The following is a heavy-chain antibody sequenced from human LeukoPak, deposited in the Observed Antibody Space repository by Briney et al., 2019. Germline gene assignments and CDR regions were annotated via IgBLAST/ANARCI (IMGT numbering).Heavy chain of an antibody. CDR2: ISAYNGNT. D-gene: IGHD3-16*02. Sequence: ASVKVSCKASGYTFTSYSISWVRQAPGQGLEWMGWISAYNGNTNYAQKLQGRVTMTTDTSTSTAYMELRSLRSDDTAVYYCARTPGGDYVWGSYRYTLPSPPFDYWGQGTLVTVSS. V-gene: IGHV1-18*01. J-gene: IGHJ4*02. CDR1: GYTFTSYS. CDR3: ARTPGGDYVWGSYRYTLPSPPFDY.